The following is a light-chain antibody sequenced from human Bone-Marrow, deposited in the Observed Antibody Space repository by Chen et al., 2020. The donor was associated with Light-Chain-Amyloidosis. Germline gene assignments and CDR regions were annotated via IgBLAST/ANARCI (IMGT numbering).Light chain of an antibody. CDR1: SGSIATNY. J-gene: IGLJ3*02. V-gene: IGLV6-57*01. CDR3: QSYQGSSQGV. CDR2: EDD. Sequence: NYMLTQPHSVSESPGKTVIISCTRSSGSIATNYVQWYRQRPGSSPTTVIYEDDQRPSGVPDRFSGSIDRSSNSASLTISGLKTEDEADYYCQSYQGSSQGVFGGGTKLTVL.